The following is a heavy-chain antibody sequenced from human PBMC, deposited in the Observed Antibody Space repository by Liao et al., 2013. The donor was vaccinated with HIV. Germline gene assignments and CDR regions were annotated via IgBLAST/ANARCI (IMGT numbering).Heavy chain of an antibody. V-gene: IGHV4-61*02. Sequence: QVQLQESGPGLVKPSQTLSLTCTVSGGSIRSGSYYWSWIRQPAGKGLEWIGRIYTSGSTNYSPSLKSRVTISLDTSKNQFSLKLSSVTAADTAVYYCARSMLLRPNWFDPWAREPWSPSPQ. CDR2: IYTSGST. J-gene: IGHJ5*02. D-gene: IGHD2-15*01. CDR1: GGSIRSGSYY. CDR3: ARSMLLRPNWFDP.